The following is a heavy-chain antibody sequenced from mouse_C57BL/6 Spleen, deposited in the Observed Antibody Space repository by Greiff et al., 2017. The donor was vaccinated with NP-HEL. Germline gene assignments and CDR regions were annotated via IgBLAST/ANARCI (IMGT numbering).Heavy chain of an antibody. CDR1: GYTFTDYY. J-gene: IGHJ1*03. CDR2: INPNNGGT. V-gene: IGHV1-26*01. D-gene: IGHD1-1*01. Sequence: VQLQQSGPELVKPGASVKISCKASGYTFTDYYMNWVKQSHGKSLEWIGDINPNNGGTSYNQKFKGKATLTVDKSSSTAYMELRSLTSEDSAVYYCARRRTYYGSSPWYFDVWGTGTTVTVSS. CDR3: ARRRTYYGSSPWYFDV.